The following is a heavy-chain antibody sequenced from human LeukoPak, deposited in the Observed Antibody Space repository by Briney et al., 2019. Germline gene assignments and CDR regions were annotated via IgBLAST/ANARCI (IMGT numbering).Heavy chain of an antibody. D-gene: IGHD3-9*01. Sequence: GGSLRLSCAASGFTFSSYWMSWVRQAPGKGLEWVANIKQDGSEKNYVDSVKGRFTISRDNAKNSLYLQMNSLRGEDTAVYYCARDQGPADFDWLLFGYWGQGSLVTVSS. V-gene: IGHV3-7*01. CDR1: GFTFSSYW. CDR3: ARDQGPADFDWLLFGY. CDR2: IKQDGSEK. J-gene: IGHJ4*02.